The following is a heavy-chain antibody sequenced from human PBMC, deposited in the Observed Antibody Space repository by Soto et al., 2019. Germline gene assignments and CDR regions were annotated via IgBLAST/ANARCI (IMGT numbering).Heavy chain of an antibody. CDR1: GFTFSSYA. D-gene: IGHD2-15*01. CDR2: ISGSGGST. J-gene: IGHJ4*02. V-gene: IGHV3-23*01. CDR3: AKDSAAYCSGGSCHDY. Sequence: GGSLRLSCAASGFTFSSYAMSWVRQAPGKGLEWVSAISGSGGSTYYADSVKGRFTISRDNSKNTLYLQMDSLRAEDTAVYYCAKDSAAYCSGGSCHDYWGQGTLVTVSS.